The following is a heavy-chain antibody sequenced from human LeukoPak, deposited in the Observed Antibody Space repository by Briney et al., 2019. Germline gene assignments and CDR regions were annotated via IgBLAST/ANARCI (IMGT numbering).Heavy chain of an antibody. Sequence: GGSLRLSCAASGFTFSGYGMSWVRQAPGKGLEWVSAVSGSGGSTYYADSVKGRFTISRDNSKNTLYLQMNSLRAEDTAVYYCAKGAYGGRDFDYWGQGTLVTVSS. V-gene: IGHV3-23*01. CDR1: GFTFSGYG. D-gene: IGHD4-23*01. CDR2: VSGSGGST. J-gene: IGHJ4*02. CDR3: AKGAYGGRDFDY.